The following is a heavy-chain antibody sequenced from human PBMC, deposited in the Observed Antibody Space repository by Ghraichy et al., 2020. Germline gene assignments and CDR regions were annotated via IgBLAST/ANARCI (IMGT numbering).Heavy chain of an antibody. V-gene: IGHV3-21*01. J-gene: IGHJ4*02. CDR3: ARDSSPTPTPLDY. D-gene: IGHD6-13*01. Sequence: GGSLRLSCAASGFTFSSYSMNWVRQAPGKGLEWVSSISSSSSYIYYADSVKGRFTISRDNAKNSLYLQMNSLRAEDTAVYYCARDSSPTPTPLDYWGQGTLVTVSS. CDR1: GFTFSSYS. CDR2: ISSSSSYI.